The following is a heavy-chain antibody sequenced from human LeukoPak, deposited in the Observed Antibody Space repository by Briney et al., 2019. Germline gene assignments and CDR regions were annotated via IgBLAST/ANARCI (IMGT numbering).Heavy chain of an antibody. J-gene: IGHJ4*02. D-gene: IGHD3-10*02. V-gene: IGHV3-23*01. Sequence: GGSLRLSCAASGYTFRDHGMAWLRQVPGRGLEWLASVNGAGIGTYYEPTVKGRFTISRDNSKNTAYLQMSTLRADDTAIYYCAKVSVCFACYFDYWGQGILVTVSS. CDR3: AKVSVCFACYFDY. CDR2: VNGAGIGT. CDR1: GYTFRDHG.